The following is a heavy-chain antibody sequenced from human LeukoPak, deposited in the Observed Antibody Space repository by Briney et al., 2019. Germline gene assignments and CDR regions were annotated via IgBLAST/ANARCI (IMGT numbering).Heavy chain of an antibody. CDR2: ISSSGSTI. D-gene: IGHD3-10*02. CDR3: AELGITMIGGV. CDR1: GFTFSSYE. J-gene: IGHJ6*04. V-gene: IGHV3-48*03. Sequence: PGGSLRLSCAASGFTFSSYEMNWVRQAPGKGLKWVSYISSSGSTIYYADSVKGRFTISRDNAKNSLYLQMNSLGAEDTAVYYCAELGITMIGGVWGKGTTVTISS.